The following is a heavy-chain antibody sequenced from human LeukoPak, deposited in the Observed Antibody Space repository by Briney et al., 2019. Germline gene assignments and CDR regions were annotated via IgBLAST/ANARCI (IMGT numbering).Heavy chain of an antibody. Sequence: GGSLRLSCAASGFTFSTSTMNRVRQAPGKGLEWVSSISSSNDYIYYADSVKGRFTISRDNAKNSLYLQMNSLRAEDTAVYYCVRIPNSAGFPNWFDPWGQGTLVTVSS. V-gene: IGHV3-21*01. CDR2: ISSSNDYI. D-gene: IGHD6-19*01. CDR1: GFTFSTST. CDR3: VRIPNSAGFPNWFDP. J-gene: IGHJ5*02.